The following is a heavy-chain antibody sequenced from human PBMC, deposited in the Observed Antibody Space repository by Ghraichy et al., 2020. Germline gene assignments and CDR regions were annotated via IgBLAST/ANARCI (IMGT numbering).Heavy chain of an antibody. V-gene: IGHV4-59*11. D-gene: IGHD6-19*01. J-gene: IGHJ4*02. CDR1: GGSISSHY. CDR2: VHNSGTT. CDR3: VAGGGWLPDY. Sequence: SQTLSLTCTVSGGSISSHYWNWIRQPPGKGLEWIGYVHNSGTTKYNPSLQSRVTISEDTSKNQFSLKMTSVTAADTAVYYCVAGGGWLPDYWGQGTLVTVSS.